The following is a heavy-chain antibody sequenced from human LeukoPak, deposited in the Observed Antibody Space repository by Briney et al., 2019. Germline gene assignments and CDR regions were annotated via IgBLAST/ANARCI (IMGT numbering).Heavy chain of an antibody. J-gene: IGHJ6*03. CDR3: SRANSTYDRYYYMDV. CDR1: VGTFSSYA. CDR2: IIPIFGTA. D-gene: IGHD4-11*01. V-gene: IGHV1-69*05. Sequence: AASVKVSCKASVGTFSSYAISWVRQAPGQGREWMGGIIPIFGTANYAQKFQGRVTSTTEESTSTAYMELSSLRSEDTAVYYCSRANSTYDRYYYMDVWGKGTTVTVSS.